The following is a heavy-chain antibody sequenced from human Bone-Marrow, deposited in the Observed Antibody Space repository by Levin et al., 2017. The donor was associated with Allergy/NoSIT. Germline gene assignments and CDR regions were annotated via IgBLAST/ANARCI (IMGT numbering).Heavy chain of an antibody. D-gene: IGHD6-19*01. CDR1: GFTFSSYG. CDR3: ARGVKYSSGWYLNV. V-gene: IGHV3-33*01. J-gene: IGHJ4*02. CDR2: IWYDGSNK. Sequence: AGESLKISCAASGFTFSSYGMHWVRQAPGKGLEWVAVIWYDGSNKYYADSVKGRFTISRDNSKNTLYLQMNSLRAEDTAVYYCARGVKYSSGWYLNVWGQGTLVTVSS.